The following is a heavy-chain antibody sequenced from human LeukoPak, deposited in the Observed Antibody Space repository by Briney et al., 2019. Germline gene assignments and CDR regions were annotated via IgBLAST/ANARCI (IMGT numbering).Heavy chain of an antibody. CDR3: AKDSGGYKLLYYYYYGMDV. Sequence: GGSLRLSCAASGFTFSSYAMSWVRQAPGKGLEWVSAISGSGGSTYYADSVKGRFTISRDNSKNTLYLQMNSLRAEDTAVYYCAKDSGGYKLLYYYYYGMDVWGQGTTVTVSS. CDR2: ISGSGGST. D-gene: IGHD5-24*01. CDR1: GFTFSSYA. J-gene: IGHJ6*02. V-gene: IGHV3-23*01.